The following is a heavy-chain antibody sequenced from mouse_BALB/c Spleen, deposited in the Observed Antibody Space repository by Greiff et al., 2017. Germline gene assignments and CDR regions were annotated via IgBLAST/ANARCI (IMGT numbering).Heavy chain of an antibody. CDR1: GFTFSSFG. V-gene: IGHV5-17*02. Sequence: LVESGGGLVQPGGSRKLSCAASGFTFSSFGMHWVRQAPEKGLEWVAYISSGSSTIYYADTVKGRFTISRDNPKNTLFLQMTSLRSEDTAMYYCAPYYRYDEGAWFAYWGQGTLVTVSA. CDR3: APYYRYDEGAWFAY. D-gene: IGHD2-14*01. J-gene: IGHJ3*01. CDR2: ISSGSSTI.